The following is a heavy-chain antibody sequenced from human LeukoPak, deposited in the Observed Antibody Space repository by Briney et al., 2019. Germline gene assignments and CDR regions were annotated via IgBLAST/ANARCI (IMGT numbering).Heavy chain of an antibody. V-gene: IGHV4-39*07. CDR3: ATLGMTTVTFFEY. CDR2: IYHNGST. D-gene: IGHD4-11*01. Sequence: SETLSLTCTVSGGSISTSVYYWCWIRQPPGKELEWIGTIYHNGSTYYNPSLKSRVTISVDTSKNQFSLKLSSVTAADTAVYYCATLGMTTVTFFEYWGQGTLVTVSS. CDR1: GGSISTSVYY. J-gene: IGHJ4*02.